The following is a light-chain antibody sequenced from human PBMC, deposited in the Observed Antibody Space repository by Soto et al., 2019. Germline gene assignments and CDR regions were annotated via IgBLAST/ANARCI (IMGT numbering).Light chain of an antibody. Sequence: DIQMTQSPSSLSACVGNRVTITFRASQSISTYLNWYQKKPGKAPNLLIYDASRLQSGVPSRFSGSGGGTDFTLSISSVQPEDFATYFCQQSYMDPITFGQGTRLEIK. J-gene: IGKJ5*01. V-gene: IGKV1-39*01. CDR2: DAS. CDR3: QQSYMDPIT. CDR1: QSISTY.